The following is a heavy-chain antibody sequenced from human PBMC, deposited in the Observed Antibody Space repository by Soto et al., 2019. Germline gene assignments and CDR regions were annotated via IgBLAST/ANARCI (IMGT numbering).Heavy chain of an antibody. Sequence: QVQLVQSGAEVKKPGSSVKVSCKASGVSFSSSAINWVRQAPGQGLEWMGGIIPIFGTPNYAEKFLGRVTITADESTSTAYMELSSMRSEDTAVCYCAEGGRSYDSWGQGTLVTVSS. CDR2: IIPIFGTP. J-gene: IGHJ4*02. D-gene: IGHD3-10*01. V-gene: IGHV1-69*01. CDR3: AEGGRSYDS. CDR1: GVSFSSSA.